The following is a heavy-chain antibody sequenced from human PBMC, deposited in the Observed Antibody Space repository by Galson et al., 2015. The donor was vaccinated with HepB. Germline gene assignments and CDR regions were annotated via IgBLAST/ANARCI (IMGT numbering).Heavy chain of an antibody. D-gene: IGHD3-3*01. Sequence: SVKVSCKASGYIFTDYYLHWLRQAPRQGLEWMGWINPASGDTYYAQNFLGRVTMTRDTSITTAYMDLSRLRSDDTAVYFCARDLGYYDSNDLDVWGQGTTVTVSS. CDR3: ARDLGYYDSNDLDV. CDR2: INPASGDT. J-gene: IGHJ6*02. CDR1: GYIFTDYY. V-gene: IGHV1-2*02.